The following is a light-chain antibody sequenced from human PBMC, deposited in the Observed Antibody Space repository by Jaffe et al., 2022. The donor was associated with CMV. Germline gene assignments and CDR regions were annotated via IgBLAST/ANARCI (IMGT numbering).Light chain of an antibody. CDR2: KAS. V-gene: IGKV1-5*03. CDR1: QSIGSW. Sequence: DIRMTQSPSTLSASVGDRVTITCRASQSIGSWLAWYQQRPGKAPKLLLYKASSLESGVPSRFSGSGSGTEFTLTISSLQPDDFATYYCHHYNTYHMYTFGQGTKLEIK. CDR3: HHYNTYHMYT. J-gene: IGKJ2*01.